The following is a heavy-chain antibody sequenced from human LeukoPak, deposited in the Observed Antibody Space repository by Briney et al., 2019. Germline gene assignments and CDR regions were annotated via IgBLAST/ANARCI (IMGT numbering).Heavy chain of an antibody. V-gene: IGHV3-30*02. CDR2: IRYDGSNK. CDR1: GFTFSSYA. CDR3: AKESIAAADIFDY. Sequence: PGGSLRLSCAASGFTFSSYAMSWVRQAPGKGLEWVAFIRYDGSNKYYADSVKGRFTISRDNSKNTLYLQMNSLRAEDTAVYYCAKESIAAADIFDYWGQGTLVTVSS. J-gene: IGHJ4*02. D-gene: IGHD6-13*01.